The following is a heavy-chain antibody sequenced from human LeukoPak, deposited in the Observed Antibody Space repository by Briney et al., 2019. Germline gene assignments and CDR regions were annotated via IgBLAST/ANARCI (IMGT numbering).Heavy chain of an antibody. CDR3: AADRDYYDSSGTSLGERGFDY. V-gene: IGHV1-58*02. CDR2: IVVGSGNT. CDR1: GFTFTSSA. J-gene: IGHJ4*02. Sequence: SVKVSCKASGFTFTSSAMQWVRQARGQRLEWIGWIVVGSGNTNYAQKFQERVTITRDMSTSTAYMELSSLRSEDTAVYYCAADRDYYDSSGTSLGERGFDYWGQGTLVTVSS. D-gene: IGHD3-22*01.